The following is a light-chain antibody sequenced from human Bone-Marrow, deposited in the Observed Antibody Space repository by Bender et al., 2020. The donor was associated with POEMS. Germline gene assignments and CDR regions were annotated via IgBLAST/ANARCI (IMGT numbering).Light chain of an antibody. CDR3: CSYAGSYIYV. Sequence: QSALTQPASVSGSPGQSITISCTATSSDVGNYNPVSWYQQLPGQAPKLIISDVVKRPSGVPDRFSGSKSGNTASLTISGLQAADEADYYCCSYAGSYIYVFGGGTTVTVL. CDR2: DVV. CDR1: SSDVGNYNP. V-gene: IGLV2-11*01. J-gene: IGLJ1*01.